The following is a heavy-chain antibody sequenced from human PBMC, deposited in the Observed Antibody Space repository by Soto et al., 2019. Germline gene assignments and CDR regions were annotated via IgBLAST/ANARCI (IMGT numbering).Heavy chain of an antibody. Sequence: GGSLRLSCAASGFTFSSYGMHWVRQAPGKGLEWVAVISYDGSNKYYADSVKGRFTISRDNSKNTLYLQMNSLRAEDTAVYYCATTSLRITMIVVFDYWGQGTLVTVSS. D-gene: IGHD3-22*01. CDR1: GFTFSSYG. CDR3: ATTSLRITMIVVFDY. V-gene: IGHV3-30*03. J-gene: IGHJ4*02. CDR2: ISYDGSNK.